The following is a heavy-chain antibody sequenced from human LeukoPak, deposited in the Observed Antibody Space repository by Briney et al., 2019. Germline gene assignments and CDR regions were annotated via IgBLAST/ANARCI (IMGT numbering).Heavy chain of an antibody. D-gene: IGHD6-13*01. Sequence: GASVKVSCKASGYTFTSYDINWVRQATGQGLEWMGWMNPNSGNTGYAQKFQGRVTMTRNTSTSTAYMELSSLRSEDTAVYYCARGRSSSWYEDWFDPWGQGTLVTVSS. CDR3: ARGRSSSWYEDWFDP. J-gene: IGHJ5*02. CDR1: GYTFTSYD. CDR2: MNPNSGNT. V-gene: IGHV1-8*01.